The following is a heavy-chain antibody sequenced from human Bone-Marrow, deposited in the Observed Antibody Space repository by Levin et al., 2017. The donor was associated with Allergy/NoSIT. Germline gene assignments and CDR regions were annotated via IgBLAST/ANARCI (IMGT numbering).Heavy chain of an antibody. V-gene: IGHV3-15*01. CDR3: TRDHNGGLYFYYMDV. CDR1: GIRVSDAW. J-gene: IGHJ6*03. Sequence: GGSLRLSCAASGIRVSDAWMSWVRQVPGKGLEWVGRINTKSYGGTIEYAAPVNGRFTISRDDSKNTVDLQMDSLKTEDTGMYYCTRDHNGGLYFYYMDVWGEGTTVTVSS. CDR2: INTKSYGGTI. D-gene: IGHD2-8*01.